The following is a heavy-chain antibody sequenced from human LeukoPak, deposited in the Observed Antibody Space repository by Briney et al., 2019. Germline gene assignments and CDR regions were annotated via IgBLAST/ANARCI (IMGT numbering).Heavy chain of an antibody. CDR1: GGSISSYY. J-gene: IGHJ4*02. CDR2: IYYSGST. D-gene: IGHD2-21*02. CDR3: ASLVVTAIPSHFDY. Sequence: SETLSLTCTVSGGSISSYYWSWIRQPPGKGLEWIGYIYYSGSTNYNPSLKSRVTISVDTSKNQFSLKLSSVTAADTAVYYCASLVVTAIPSHFDYWGQGTLVTVSS. V-gene: IGHV4-59*01.